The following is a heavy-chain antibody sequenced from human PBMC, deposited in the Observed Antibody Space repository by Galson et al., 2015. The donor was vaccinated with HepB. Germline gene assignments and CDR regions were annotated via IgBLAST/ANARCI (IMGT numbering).Heavy chain of an antibody. Sequence: SLRLSCAASGFTFSSYWMHWVRQAPGKGLVWVSRINSDGSSTSYADSVKGRFTISRDNSKNTLYLQMNSLRAEDTAVYYCAKDFNIAAAGTPEAFDIWGQGTMVTVSS. CDR3: AKDFNIAAAGTPEAFDI. D-gene: IGHD6-13*01. J-gene: IGHJ3*02. V-gene: IGHV3-74*01. CDR2: INSDGSST. CDR1: GFTFSSYW.